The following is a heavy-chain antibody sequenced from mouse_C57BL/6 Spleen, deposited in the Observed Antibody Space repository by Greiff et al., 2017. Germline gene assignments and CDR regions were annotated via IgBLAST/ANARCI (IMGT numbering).Heavy chain of an antibody. Sequence: VQLQQPGAELVKPGASVKLSCKASGYTFTSYWMHWVKQRPGQGLEWIGMIHPNSGSTNYNEKFKSKATLTVDKSSSTAHMQLSSLTSEDSAVYYCAREGLDGYDFAYWGQGTLVTVSA. CDR1: GYTFTSYW. CDR2: IHPNSGST. J-gene: IGHJ3*01. V-gene: IGHV1-64*01. D-gene: IGHD2-2*01. CDR3: AREGLDGYDFAY.